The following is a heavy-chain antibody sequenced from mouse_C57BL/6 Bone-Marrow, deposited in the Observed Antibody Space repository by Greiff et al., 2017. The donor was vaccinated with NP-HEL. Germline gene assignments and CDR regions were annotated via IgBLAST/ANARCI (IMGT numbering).Heavy chain of an antibody. J-gene: IGHJ3*01. D-gene: IGHD2-4*01. Sequence: QVQLQQPGAELVKPGASVKLSCKASGYTFTSYWMHWVKQRPGRGLEWIGRIDPNGGGTKYNEKFKSKATLTVDTPSSTAYMQLSSLTSEDSAVYYCARGLYYDYDAWFAYWGQGTLVTVSA. CDR3: ARGLYYDYDAWFAY. CDR1: GYTFTSYW. V-gene: IGHV1-72*01. CDR2: IDPNGGGT.